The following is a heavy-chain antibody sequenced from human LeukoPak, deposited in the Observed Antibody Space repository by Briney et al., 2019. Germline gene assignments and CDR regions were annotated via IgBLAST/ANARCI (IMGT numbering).Heavy chain of an antibody. CDR2: IKQDGSEK. Sequence: GGSLRFSCAASGFTFSSYWMSWFGQAPGKGREWVANIKQDGSEKYYVDSVKGRFTISRDNAKNSLYLQMNSLRAEDTAVYYCARDLGKRSNNWFDPWGQGTLVTVSS. J-gene: IGHJ5*02. V-gene: IGHV3-7*01. D-gene: IGHD1-1*01. CDR1: GFTFSSYW. CDR3: ARDLGKRSNNWFDP.